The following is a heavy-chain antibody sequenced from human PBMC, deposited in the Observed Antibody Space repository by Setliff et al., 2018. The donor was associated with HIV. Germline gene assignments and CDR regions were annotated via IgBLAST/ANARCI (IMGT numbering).Heavy chain of an antibody. CDR2: INCYSGDS. CDR1: GYSFFSYS. Sequence: EASVKVSCKASGYSFFSYSITWVRQAPGQGLEWVGWINCYSGDSKSPEKLQGRITMTADTSTSTAYMELRNLTSDDTAMYYCARATYSGSPNPPQDYWGQGTLVTVSS. D-gene: IGHD1-26*01. V-gene: IGHV1-18*01. CDR3: ARATYSGSPNPPQDY. J-gene: IGHJ4*02.